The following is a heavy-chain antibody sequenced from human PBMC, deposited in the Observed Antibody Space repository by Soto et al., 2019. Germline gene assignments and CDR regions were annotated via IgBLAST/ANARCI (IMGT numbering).Heavy chain of an antibody. CDR1: GYTFTSYG. CDR3: ARDGSSWCLLRHFDY. CDR2: ISAYNGNT. J-gene: IGHJ4*02. Sequence: GASVKVSCKASGYTFTSYGISWVRQAPGQGLEWMGWISAYNGNTNYAQKLQGRVTMTTDTSTSTAYMELRSLRSDDTAVYYCARDGSSWCLLRHFDYWGQGTLVTVSS. V-gene: IGHV1-18*04. D-gene: IGHD6-13*01.